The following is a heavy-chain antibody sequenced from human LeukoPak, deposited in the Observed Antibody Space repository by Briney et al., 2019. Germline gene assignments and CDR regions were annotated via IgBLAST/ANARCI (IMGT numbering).Heavy chain of an antibody. CDR3: ARGLNCFDY. J-gene: IGHJ4*02. Sequence: GRSLRLASAASRFTFSAHHTSWIPQAPGKLLGWVSYISSSAGTKYYADSVKGRFTISRDNDKNLLYLRMNSLRAEDTAVYYCARGLNCFDYWSQGSLVTVSS. V-gene: IGHV3-11*04. CDR2: ISSSAGTK. CDR1: RFTFSAHH.